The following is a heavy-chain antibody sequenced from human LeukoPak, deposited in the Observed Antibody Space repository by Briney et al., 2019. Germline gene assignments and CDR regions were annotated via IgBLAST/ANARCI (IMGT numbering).Heavy chain of an antibody. J-gene: IGHJ4*02. Sequence: GGSLRLSCAASGFTFSSYEMNWVRQAPGKGLEWLSYITSGGSTIYYADSVKGRFTISRDNAKNSLYLQMNSLRAGDTAVYYCARSYYFDYWGRGTLVAASS. CDR1: GFTFSSYE. V-gene: IGHV3-48*03. CDR2: ITSGGSTI. CDR3: ARSYYFDY. D-gene: IGHD1-26*01.